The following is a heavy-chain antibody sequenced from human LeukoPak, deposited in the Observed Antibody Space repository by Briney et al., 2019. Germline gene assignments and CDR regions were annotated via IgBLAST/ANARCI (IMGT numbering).Heavy chain of an antibody. CDR1: GGSISSYY. V-gene: IGHV4-59*01. CDR3: AREVISRGWYRFDP. D-gene: IGHD6-19*01. CDR2: IYYSGST. Sequence: PSETLSLTCTVSGGSISSYYWSWIRQPPGKGLEWIGYIYYSGSTNYNPSLKSRVTISVDTSKNQFSLKLSSVTAADTAVYYCAREVISRGWYRFDPWGQGTLVTVSS. J-gene: IGHJ5*02.